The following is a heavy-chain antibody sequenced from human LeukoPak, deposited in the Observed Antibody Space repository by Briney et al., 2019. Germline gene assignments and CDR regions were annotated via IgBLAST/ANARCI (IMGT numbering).Heavy chain of an antibody. CDR1: GGSISSYY. CDR3: AGGYSGTYPYYYYYMDV. J-gene: IGHJ6*03. Sequence: SETLSLTCTVSGGSISSYYRSWIRQPAGKGLEWIGRIYSSGRSNYNPSLKSRATMSVDTSKNQFSLKLSSVTAGDTAAYYCAGGYSGTYPYYYYYMDVWGKGTTVTISS. D-gene: IGHD3-10*01. CDR2: IYSSGRS. V-gene: IGHV4-4*07.